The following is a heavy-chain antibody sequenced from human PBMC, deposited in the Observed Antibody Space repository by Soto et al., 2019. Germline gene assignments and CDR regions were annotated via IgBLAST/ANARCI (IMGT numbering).Heavy chain of an antibody. V-gene: IGHV3-30*18. CDR3: AKTASNSSSSDY. CDR2: RSYERSNK. Sequence: PRLSCSPTGITFRLYRILWDRHERSIGLQGVPNRSYERSNKYYTGSAKGRFTNSRDNSKNTLYLQMNSLRAGDTAVYYCAKTASNSSSSDYWGQGTLVIVSS. D-gene: IGHD6-6*01. CDR1: GITFRLYR. J-gene: IGHJ4*02.